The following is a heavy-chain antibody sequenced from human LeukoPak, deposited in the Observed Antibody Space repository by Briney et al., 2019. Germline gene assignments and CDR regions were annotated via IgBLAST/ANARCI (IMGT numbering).Heavy chain of an antibody. CDR3: ARARGYYYYYGMDV. V-gene: IGHV3-33*01. D-gene: IGHD3-10*01. Sequence: GGSLRLSCAASGFTFSSYGMHWVRQAPGKGLEWVAVIWYDGSNKYYADSVKGRFTISRDNSKNTLYLQMNSLRAEDTAVYYCARARGYYYYYGMDVWGQGTTVTVSS. J-gene: IGHJ6*02. CDR1: GFTFSSYG. CDR2: IWYDGSNK.